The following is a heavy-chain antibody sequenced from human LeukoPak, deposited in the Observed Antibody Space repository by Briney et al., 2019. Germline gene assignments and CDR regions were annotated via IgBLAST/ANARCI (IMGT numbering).Heavy chain of an antibody. CDR1: GFTVSSNY. CDR3: ARRNAMDV. V-gene: IGHV3-7*03. CDR2: INRDGSER. Sequence: GGSLRLSCAASGFTVSSNYMSWVRQAPGKGLEWVANINRDGSERYYVDSVKGRFTISRDDAKSSLYLQMNSLRAEDTAVYYCARRNAMDVWGQGTTVIVFS. J-gene: IGHJ6*02.